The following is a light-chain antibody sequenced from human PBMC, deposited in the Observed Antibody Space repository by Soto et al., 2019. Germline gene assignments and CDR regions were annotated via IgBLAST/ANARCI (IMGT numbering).Light chain of an antibody. CDR1: QSISSY. V-gene: IGKV1-39*01. Sequence: DIQMTQSPSSLSASVGDRVTITCRASQSISSYLNWYQQKPGKAPQLLIYAASSLQSGVPLRFSGSGSGTDFTLTISCLQSEDFATYYCQQYNSYPLTFGGGTKVDIK. CDR2: AAS. CDR3: QQYNSYPLT. J-gene: IGKJ4*01.